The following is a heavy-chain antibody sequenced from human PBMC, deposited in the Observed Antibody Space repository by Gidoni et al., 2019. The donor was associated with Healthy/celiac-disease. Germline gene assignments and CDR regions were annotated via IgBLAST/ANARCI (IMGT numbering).Heavy chain of an antibody. Sequence: QVQLVQSGAEVKKPGSSVKVSCQASGGTFSSYAIRWVRQAPGQGLEWMGGIIPIFGTANDAQKFQGRVTITADESTSTAYMELSSLRSEDTAVYYCARDLSHVSTAMVWDWGQGTLVTVSS. V-gene: IGHV1-69*01. CDR1: GGTFSSYA. J-gene: IGHJ4*02. D-gene: IGHD5-18*01. CDR2: IIPIFGTA. CDR3: ARDLSHVSTAMVWD.